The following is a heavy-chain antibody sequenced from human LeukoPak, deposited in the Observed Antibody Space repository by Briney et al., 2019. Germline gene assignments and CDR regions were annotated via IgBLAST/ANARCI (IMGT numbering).Heavy chain of an antibody. V-gene: IGHV3-48*03. CDR2: ISSSGSTI. CDR3: AELGITMIGGV. CDR1: GFTFSSYE. J-gene: IGHJ6*04. D-gene: IGHD3-10*02. Sequence: GGSLRLSCAASGFTFSSYEMNWVCQAPGKGLEWVSYISSSGSTIYYADSVKGRFTISRDNAKNSLYLQMNSLRAEDTPVYYCAELGITMIGGVWGKGTTVTISS.